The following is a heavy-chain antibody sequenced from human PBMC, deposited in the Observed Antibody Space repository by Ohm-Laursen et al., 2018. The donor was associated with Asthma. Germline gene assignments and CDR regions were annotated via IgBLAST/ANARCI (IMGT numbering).Heavy chain of an antibody. D-gene: IGHD3-22*01. CDR1: GDAINREIW. CDR3: ARGTFYYESTGYYFFDH. Sequence: TLSLTCMVSGDAINREIWWSWIRQPPGKGLEWIGEVHHSGTANSSPSLQSRVTISIDKSKNQFSLKVTSVTAADTAVYYCARGTFYYESTGYYFFDHWGQGALVTVSS. CDR2: VHHSGTA. V-gene: IGHV4/OR15-8*01. J-gene: IGHJ4*02.